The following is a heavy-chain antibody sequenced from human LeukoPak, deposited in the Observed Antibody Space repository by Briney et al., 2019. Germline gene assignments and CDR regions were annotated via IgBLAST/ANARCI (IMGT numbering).Heavy chain of an antibody. CDR3: ARANPREYGGNADYFDY. Sequence: GGSLRLSCAASGSTFSSYAMHWVRQAPGKGLEWVAVISYDGSNKYCADSVKGRFTISRDNSKNTLYLQMNSLRAEDTAVYYCARANPREYGGNADYFDYWGQGTLVTVSS. D-gene: IGHD4-23*01. J-gene: IGHJ4*02. CDR1: GSTFSSYA. CDR2: ISYDGSNK. V-gene: IGHV3-30-3*01.